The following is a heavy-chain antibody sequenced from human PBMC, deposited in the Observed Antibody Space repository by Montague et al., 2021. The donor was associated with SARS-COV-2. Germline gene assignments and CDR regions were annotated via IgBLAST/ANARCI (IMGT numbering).Heavy chain of an antibody. CDR1: GGSIRSCYYS. Sequence: TLSLTCTVSGGSIRSCYYSWSWIRQHTGMGLVWNGYIYSSGSSYYNPSLRSRITISVDTSKKQFSLKLITVTAADTADYYCARGMYSLTDTTDAFDIWGQGTMVSVSS. J-gene: IGHJ3*02. V-gene: IGHV4-31*03. D-gene: IGHD1-26*01. CDR2: IYSSGSS. CDR3: ARGMYSLTDTTDAFDI.